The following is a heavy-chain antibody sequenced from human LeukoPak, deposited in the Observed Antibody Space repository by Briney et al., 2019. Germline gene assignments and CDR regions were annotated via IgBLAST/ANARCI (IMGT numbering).Heavy chain of an antibody. Sequence: GGSLRLSCAASGFTFSSYGMHWVRQAPGKGLEWVGRIKSKTDGGTTDYAAPVKGRFTISRDDSKNTLYLQMNSLKTEDTAVYYCTTAYCTNGVCYWWGQGTLVTVSS. CDR1: GFTFSSYG. J-gene: IGHJ4*02. CDR2: IKSKTDGGTT. V-gene: IGHV3-15*01. CDR3: TTAYCTNGVCYW. D-gene: IGHD2-8*01.